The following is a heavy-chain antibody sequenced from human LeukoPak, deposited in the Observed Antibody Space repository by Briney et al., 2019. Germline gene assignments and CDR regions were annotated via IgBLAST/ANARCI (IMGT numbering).Heavy chain of an antibody. CDR1: GYTFTSYY. V-gene: IGHV1-46*01. Sequence: ASVKVSCKASGYTFTSYYMHWVRQAPGQGLEWMGIINPSGGSTSYAQKFQGRVTMTRDTSTSTVYMELSSLRSEDTAVYYCARNKGYCSGGSCYSSLVPYWAQEPRVTVSS. D-gene: IGHD2-15*01. CDR2: INPSGGST. CDR3: ARNKGYCSGGSCYSSLVPY. J-gene: IGHJ4*02.